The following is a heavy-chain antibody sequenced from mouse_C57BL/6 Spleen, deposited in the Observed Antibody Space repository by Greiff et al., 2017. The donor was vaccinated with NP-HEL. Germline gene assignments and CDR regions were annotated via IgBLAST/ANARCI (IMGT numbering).Heavy chain of an antibody. D-gene: IGHD2-4*01. CDR2: IYPRSGNT. Sequence: QVQLQQSGAELARPGASVKLSCKASGYTFTSYGISWVKQRTGQGLEWIGEIYPRSGNTYYNEKFKGKATLTADKSSSTAYMELRRLTSEDSSAYFGASEGGLRRPYYFGYRGQGTTLTVSS. CDR3: ASEGGLRRPYYFGY. V-gene: IGHV1-81*01. J-gene: IGHJ2*01. CDR1: GYTFTSYG.